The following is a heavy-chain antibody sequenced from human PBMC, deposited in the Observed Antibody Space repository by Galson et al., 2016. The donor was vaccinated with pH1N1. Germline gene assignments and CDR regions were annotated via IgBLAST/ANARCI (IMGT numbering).Heavy chain of an antibody. Sequence: QSGAEVKKFGESLKISCEASGYTFTDYWIGWVRQTPGTGLEWIGIIYPRDSDTRYRPSFQGHVTFSADESISSAYPQWRSLKASDSCIYYCAREDPSGFYPHWGQGTLVTVSS. J-gene: IGHJ4*02. V-gene: IGHV5-51*01. CDR2: IYPRDSDT. D-gene: IGHD3-22*01. CDR3: AREDPSGFYPH. CDR1: GYTFTDYW.